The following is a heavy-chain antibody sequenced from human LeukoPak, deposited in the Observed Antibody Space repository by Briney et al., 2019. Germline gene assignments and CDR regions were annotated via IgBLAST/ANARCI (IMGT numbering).Heavy chain of an antibody. CDR1: GGSISSYY. CDR2: IYTSGST. D-gene: IGHD1-26*01. J-gene: IGHJ3*02. V-gene: IGHV4-4*07. CDR3: AREELKGGDDAFDI. Sequence: PSETLSLTCTVSGGSISSYYWSWIRQPAGKGLEWIGRIYTSGSTNYNPSLKSRVTISVDTSKNQFSLKLSSVTAADTAVYYCAREELKGGDDAFDIWGQGTMVTVSS.